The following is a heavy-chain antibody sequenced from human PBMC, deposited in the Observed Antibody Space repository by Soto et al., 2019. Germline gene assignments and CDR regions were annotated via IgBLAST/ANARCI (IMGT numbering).Heavy chain of an antibody. CDR1: GFGVSNNY. J-gene: IGHJ3*02. D-gene: IGHD6-19*01. CDR2: INSGGNT. V-gene: IGHV3-66*01. CDR3: I. Sequence: SCAASGFGVSNNYMSWVRQAPGKGLEWVSAINSGGNTYYADSLKLTSVTAEDTAVYYCARGLGSSGWYSPWDAFDIWGQGTMVTVSS.